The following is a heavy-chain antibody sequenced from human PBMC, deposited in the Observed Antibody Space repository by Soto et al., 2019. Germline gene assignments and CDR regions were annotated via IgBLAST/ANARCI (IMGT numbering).Heavy chain of an antibody. Sequence: GGSPRLSCAASEFTFSSYAMHWVRQAPGKGLEWVAAIWSDGTNKFYADSVKGRFTISRDNSKNTLYLQMNSLRAEDTAVYYCARDSGPEYFQHWGQGTLVTVSS. V-gene: IGHV3-33*01. J-gene: IGHJ1*01. D-gene: IGHD3-10*01. CDR1: EFTFSSYA. CDR2: IWSDGTNK. CDR3: ARDSGPEYFQH.